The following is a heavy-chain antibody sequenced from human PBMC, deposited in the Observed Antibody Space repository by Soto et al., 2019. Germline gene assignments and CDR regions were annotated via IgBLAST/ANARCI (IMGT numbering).Heavy chain of an antibody. CDR1: GFTFRSSP. CDR3: TKGSHWGIISPTHAH. D-gene: IGHD3-16*01. J-gene: IGHJ4*02. Sequence: PGGSLRLSCAVSGFTFRSSPMSWVRRAPGKGLEWVSGINGGDDSEHYVDSVRGRFTIIRDNSKNLLLLQMNSLRVEDTAIYYCTKGSHWGIISPTHAHWGQGTQVTVSS. V-gene: IGHV3-23*01. CDR2: INGGDDSE.